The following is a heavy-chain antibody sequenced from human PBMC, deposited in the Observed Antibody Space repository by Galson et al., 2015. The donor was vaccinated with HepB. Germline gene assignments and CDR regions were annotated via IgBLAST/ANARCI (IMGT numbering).Heavy chain of an antibody. Sequence: SLRLSCAASGFTFSDYYMSWIRQAPGKGLEWVSYISSSSSYTNYADSVKGRFTISRDNAKNSLYLQMNSLRAEDTAVYYCARVGLGGVVPAAMPFDYWGQGTLVTVSS. J-gene: IGHJ4*02. D-gene: IGHD2-2*01. V-gene: IGHV3-11*06. CDR2: ISSSSSYT. CDR1: GFTFSDYY. CDR3: ARVGLGGVVPAAMPFDY.